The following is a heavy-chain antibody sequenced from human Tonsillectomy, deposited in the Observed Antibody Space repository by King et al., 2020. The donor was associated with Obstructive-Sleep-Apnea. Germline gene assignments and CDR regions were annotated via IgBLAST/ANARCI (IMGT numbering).Heavy chain of an antibody. Sequence: VQLQQWGAGLLKPSETLSLTCAAYGGSFSGYYWSWIRQPPGKGLEWIGEINHSGSTNYNPSLKSRVTISVDTSKNQFSLKLSSVTAADTAVYYCARGGRYYDSSGYSPDWGQGTLVTVSS. CDR3: ARGGRYYDSSGYSPD. V-gene: IGHV4-34*01. CDR1: GGSFSGYY. CDR2: INHSGST. D-gene: IGHD3-22*01. J-gene: IGHJ4*02.